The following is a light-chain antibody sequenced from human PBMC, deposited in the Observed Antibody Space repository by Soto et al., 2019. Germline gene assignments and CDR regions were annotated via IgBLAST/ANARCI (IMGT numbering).Light chain of an antibody. Sequence: AIQLTQSPSSLSASVGDRVSITCWASQGISSALAWYQHKPGKPPKILIYDASSLQSGVPSRFSGSESGTECTLTISSLQPEDFATYYCQQLKSYPFTFGQGTRLEIK. J-gene: IGKJ5*01. CDR3: QQLKSYPFT. CDR2: DAS. CDR1: QGISSA. V-gene: IGKV1-13*02.